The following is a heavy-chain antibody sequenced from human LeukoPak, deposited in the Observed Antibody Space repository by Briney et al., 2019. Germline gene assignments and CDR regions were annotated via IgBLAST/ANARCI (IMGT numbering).Heavy chain of an antibody. D-gene: IGHD6-13*01. Sequence: SETLSLTCTVSGDSISSQYWSWIRQSPGKGLEWIGRIDSSGKTNYNPSLKSRVTISIDKSKGQFSLKVNSVTAADTAVYYCARGVGSSSSNWFDPWGQGALVTASS. CDR2: IDSSGKT. V-gene: IGHV4-4*07. CDR1: GDSISSQY. J-gene: IGHJ5*02. CDR3: ARGVGSSSSNWFDP.